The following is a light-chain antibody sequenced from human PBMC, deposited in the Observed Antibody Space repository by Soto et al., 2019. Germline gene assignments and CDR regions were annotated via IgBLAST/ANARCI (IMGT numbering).Light chain of an antibody. CDR1: QSVSSSY. CDR3: QQYDSSLYT. Sequence: IVLTQSPGTLSLSPGERATLSCRASQSVSSSYLAWYQQKPGQAPRLLIYAASSRATGIPDRFSGSGSGTDFTLTISRLEPEDFAVYYCQQYDSSLYTFGQGTKLEIK. J-gene: IGKJ2*01. CDR2: AAS. V-gene: IGKV3-20*01.